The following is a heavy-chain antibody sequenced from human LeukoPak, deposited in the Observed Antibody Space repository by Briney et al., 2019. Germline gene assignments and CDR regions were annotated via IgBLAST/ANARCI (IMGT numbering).Heavy chain of an antibody. CDR3: AASLHFWSGYYI. D-gene: IGHD3-3*02. CDR2: ISSSGSTI. V-gene: IGHV3-11*04. Sequence: GGSLRLSCAASGFTFSDYYMSWIRQAPGKGLEWVSYISSSGSTIYRADSVKGRFTISRDNSKNTLYLQMNSLRPEDTAVYYCAASLHFWSGYYIWGQGTMVTVSS. CDR1: GFTFSDYY. J-gene: IGHJ3*02.